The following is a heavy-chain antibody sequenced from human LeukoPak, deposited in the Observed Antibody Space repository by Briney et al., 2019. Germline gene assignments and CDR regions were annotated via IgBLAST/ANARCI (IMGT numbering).Heavy chain of an antibody. CDR1: GFTVSSNY. D-gene: IGHD6-19*01. CDR3: ARDREEEQWPGSFEY. Sequence: GGSLRLSCAASGFTVSSNYMSWVRQAPGKGLEWVSVIYSGGSTYYADSVKGRFTISRDNSKNTLYLQMNSLRAEDTAVYYCARDREEEQWPGSFEYWGQGTLVTVSS. J-gene: IGHJ4*02. V-gene: IGHV3-66*02. CDR2: IYSGGST.